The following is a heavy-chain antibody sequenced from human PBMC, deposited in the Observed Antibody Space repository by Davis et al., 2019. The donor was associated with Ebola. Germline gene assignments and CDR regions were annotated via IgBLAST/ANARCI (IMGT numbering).Heavy chain of an antibody. J-gene: IGHJ4*02. Sequence: ASVKVSCKASGYTFTDSNIHWMRQAAGQGLDWLGRVILKSGATNYAQKFQGRVTMTRDTSISTVYMELSSLRYDDTADYYCARGHNYAHEYWGQGTLVTVSS. CDR1: GYTFTDSN. CDR3: ARGHNYAHEY. D-gene: IGHD4-11*01. V-gene: IGHV1-2*06. CDR2: VILKSGAT.